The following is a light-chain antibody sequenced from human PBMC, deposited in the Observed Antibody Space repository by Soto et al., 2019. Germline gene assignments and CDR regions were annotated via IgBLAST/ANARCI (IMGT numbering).Light chain of an antibody. J-gene: IGKJ1*01. Sequence: DIQMTQSPSTLSASVGDRVSITCRASQSIGDWLAWYQQKPGKAPKLLIYKASNLQSGVPSRFSGSGSGTDFTLTISRLQPDDFATYYCQHYDSYSPTWTFGQGTKVDIK. V-gene: IGKV1-5*03. CDR2: KAS. CDR3: QHYDSYSPTWT. CDR1: QSIGDW.